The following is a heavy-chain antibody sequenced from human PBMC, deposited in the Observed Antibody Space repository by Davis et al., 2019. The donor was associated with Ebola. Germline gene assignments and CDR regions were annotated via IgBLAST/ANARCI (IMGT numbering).Heavy chain of an antibody. Sequence: PGGSLRLSCAASGFTFSSYWMHWVRQAPGKGLVWVSRINSDGISTGYADSVKGRFTISRDNAKNTLYLQMNSLRAEDTAVYYCARNDYYDSSGPINWGQGTLVTVPS. CDR2: INSDGIST. CDR1: GFTFSSYW. CDR3: ARNDYYDSSGPIN. V-gene: IGHV3-74*01. D-gene: IGHD3-22*01. J-gene: IGHJ4*02.